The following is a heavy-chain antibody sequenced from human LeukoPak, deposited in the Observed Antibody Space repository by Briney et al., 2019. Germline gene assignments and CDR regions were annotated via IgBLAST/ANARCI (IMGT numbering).Heavy chain of an antibody. D-gene: IGHD5-18*01. Sequence: GSLRLSCAASGFTFSSYSMNWVRQAPGKGLEWVSSISSSSSYIYYADSVKGRFTISRDNAKNSLYLQMNSLRAEDTAVYYCARGTAMVTGWFDPWGQGTLVTVSS. CDR2: ISSSSSYI. J-gene: IGHJ5*02. CDR1: GFTFSSYS. CDR3: ARGTAMVTGWFDP. V-gene: IGHV3-21*01.